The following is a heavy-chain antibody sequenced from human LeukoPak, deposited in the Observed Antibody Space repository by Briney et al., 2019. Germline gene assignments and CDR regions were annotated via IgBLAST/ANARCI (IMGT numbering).Heavy chain of an antibody. CDR1: GFTVSSNY. Sequence: GGSLRLSCAASGFTVSSNYMSWVRQAPGKGLDWVSVIYSGGSTYYADSVKGRFTISRDNSKNTLYLQMNGLRAEDTAVYYCASGPRLYSSSWYHWGQGTLVTVSS. J-gene: IGHJ5*02. CDR2: IYSGGST. D-gene: IGHD6-13*01. CDR3: ASGPRLYSSSWYH. V-gene: IGHV3-66*01.